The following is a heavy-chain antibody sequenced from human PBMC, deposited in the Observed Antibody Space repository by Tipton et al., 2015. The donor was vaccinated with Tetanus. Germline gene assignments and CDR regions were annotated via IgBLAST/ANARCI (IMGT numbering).Heavy chain of an antibody. CDR1: GFTLSRYT. Sequence: SLRLSCAASGFTLSRYTLNWVRQALGKGLEWVANIRQDGDEKNYVDSVKGRFTISRDNTKSSVHLQMNSLREDDTAVYYCVRGYSGDAFWGQGTRVAVSS. CDR3: VRGYSGDAF. CDR2: IRQDGDEK. D-gene: IGHD2-15*01. J-gene: IGHJ4*02. V-gene: IGHV3-7*04.